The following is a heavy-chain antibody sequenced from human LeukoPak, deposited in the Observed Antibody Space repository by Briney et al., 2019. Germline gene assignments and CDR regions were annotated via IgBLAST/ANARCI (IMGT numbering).Heavy chain of an antibody. J-gene: IGHJ4*02. CDR3: ARGGDRDYPDY. Sequence: GRSLRLSRAASGFTFSSYAMHWVRQAPGKGLEWVAVISYDGSNKYYADSVKGRFTISRDNSKNTLYLQMNSLRAEDTAVYYCARGGDRDYPDYWGQGTLVTVSS. CDR1: GFTFSSYA. CDR2: ISYDGSNK. D-gene: IGHD3-10*01. V-gene: IGHV3-30*04.